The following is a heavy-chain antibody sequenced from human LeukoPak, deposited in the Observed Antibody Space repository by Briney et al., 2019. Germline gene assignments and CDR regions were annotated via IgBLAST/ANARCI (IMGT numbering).Heavy chain of an antibody. D-gene: IGHD3-10*01. CDR3: ARVVYYGSGPPANFDY. CDR1: GGSISSYQ. CDR2: IYYSGST. Sequence: SETLSLTCTVSGGSISSYQWSWIRQPPGKGLEWIGYIYYSGSTNYNPSLKSRDTISVNTSKNQFSLKLSSVTAADTAVYYCARVVYYGSGPPANFDYWGQGTLVTVSS. V-gene: IGHV4-59*01. J-gene: IGHJ4*02.